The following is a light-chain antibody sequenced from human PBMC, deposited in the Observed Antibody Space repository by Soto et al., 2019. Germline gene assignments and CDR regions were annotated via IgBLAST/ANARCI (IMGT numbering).Light chain of an antibody. CDR1: QNIGTY. J-gene: IGKJ1*01. Sequence: EIVMTQSPATLSLSPGGGATLSCRASQNIGTYLAWYQQKGGQAPRLVIFDASSRASGVPARFSGSGSGTDFTLAISSLEPEDFAVYYCQQYGSSGTFGQGTKVDI. CDR3: QQYGSSGT. CDR2: DAS. V-gene: IGKV3-11*01.